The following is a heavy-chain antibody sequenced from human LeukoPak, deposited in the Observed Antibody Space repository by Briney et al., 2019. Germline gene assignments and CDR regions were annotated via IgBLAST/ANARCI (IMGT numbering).Heavy chain of an antibody. CDR3: ARDFGVMVAGYMDV. V-gene: IGHV1-2*02. CDR1: GYTFTGYY. D-gene: IGHD2-8*01. CDR2: INPNSGGT. Sequence: ASVKVSCKASGYTFTGYYMHWVRQAPGQGLEWMGWINPNSGGTNYAQKFQGRVTMTRDTSISTAYMELSRLRSDDTAVYYCARDFGVMVAGYMDVWGKGTTVTVSS. J-gene: IGHJ6*03.